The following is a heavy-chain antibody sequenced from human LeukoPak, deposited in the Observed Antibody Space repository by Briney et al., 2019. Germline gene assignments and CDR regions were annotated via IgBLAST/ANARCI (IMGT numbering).Heavy chain of an antibody. V-gene: IGHV3-7*03. CDR1: GFTFNKYW. J-gene: IGHJ4*02. CDR3: ARDKEEGATKFVH. D-gene: IGHD1-26*01. CDR2: IKQDGGEE. Sequence: GGSLRLSCAASGFTFNKYWMSWVRQAPGKGPEWVANIKQDGGEEYYLDSVKGRFTISKDNAKSSLYLQMTSLGTEDTAVYYCARDKEEGATKFVHWGLGALVTVSS.